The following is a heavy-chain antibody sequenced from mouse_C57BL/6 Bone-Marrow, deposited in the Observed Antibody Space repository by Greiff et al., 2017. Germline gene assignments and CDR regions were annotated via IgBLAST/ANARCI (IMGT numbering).Heavy chain of an antibody. CDR1: GYTFTSYD. Sequence: QVQLQQSGAELVKPGASVKMSCKASGYTFTSYDINWVKQRPGQGLEWIGWIYPRDGSTKYNEKFKGKATLTVDTSSSTAYMELHSLTSADSAVYFCARDYGSSYWYFDVWGTGTTVTVSS. J-gene: IGHJ1*03. D-gene: IGHD1-1*01. V-gene: IGHV1-85*01. CDR3: ARDYGSSYWYFDV. CDR2: IYPRDGST.